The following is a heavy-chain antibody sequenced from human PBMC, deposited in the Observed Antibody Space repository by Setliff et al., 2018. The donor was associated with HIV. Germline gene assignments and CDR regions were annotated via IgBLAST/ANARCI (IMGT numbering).Heavy chain of an antibody. J-gene: IGHJ4*02. V-gene: IGHV1-3*01. CDR1: GYTFTGYA. D-gene: IGHD1-1*01. Sequence: ASVKVSCKASGYTFTGYAMHWVRQAPGQRLEWMGWINAGNGNTIYSQKFQDRVTMTRDTSTSTVYMDLSRLRSEDTAVYYCAREFPGGTKGFDYWGQGTLVTVSS. CDR3: AREFPGGTKGFDY. CDR2: INAGNGNT.